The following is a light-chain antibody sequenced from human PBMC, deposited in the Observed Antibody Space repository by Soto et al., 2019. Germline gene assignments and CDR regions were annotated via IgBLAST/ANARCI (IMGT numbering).Light chain of an antibody. Sequence: QSVLTQPASVSGSPGQSITISSTGTSSDVGGYDFVSWYQHHPGKAPRLMIYDVSHRPSGVSDRFSASKSGNTASLTISGLLAEDEADYYCSSYTSISTYVFGTGTKVTVL. CDR3: SSYTSISTYV. V-gene: IGLV2-14*03. CDR2: DVS. CDR1: SSDVGGYDF. J-gene: IGLJ1*01.